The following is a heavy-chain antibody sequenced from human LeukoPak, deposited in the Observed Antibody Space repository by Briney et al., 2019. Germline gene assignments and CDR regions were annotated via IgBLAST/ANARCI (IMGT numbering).Heavy chain of an antibody. CDR1: GYTLTELS. J-gene: IGHJ4*02. V-gene: IGHV1-24*01. CDR2: FDPENDKT. CDR3: AILLVGLNTFDY. D-gene: IGHD1-26*01. Sequence: ASVKVSCKVSGYTLTELSMHGVRRAPGKGLEWMGGFDPENDKTIYSQKIQGRVTMTEDTSTDTAYMYLSSLRSEDTAVYYCAILLVGLNTFDYWGQGTLVTVSS.